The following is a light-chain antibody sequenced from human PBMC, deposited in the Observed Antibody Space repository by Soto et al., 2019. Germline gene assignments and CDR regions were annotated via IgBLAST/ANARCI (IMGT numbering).Light chain of an antibody. V-gene: IGKV3-20*01. CDR2: GAS. CDR3: QQYGGSPIT. Sequence: EVVFAQSPGTLSLSPGGVAPPSCRASQSVSRRLAWYQQRPGQSPRLLISGASMRASGVPVRFIGSGSGTDFTLTITRLGPEDFAVYYCQQYGGSPITFGLGTRLEIK. CDR1: QSVSRR. J-gene: IGKJ5*01.